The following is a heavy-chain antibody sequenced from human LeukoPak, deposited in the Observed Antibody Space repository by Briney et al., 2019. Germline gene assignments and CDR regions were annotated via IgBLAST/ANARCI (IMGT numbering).Heavy chain of an antibody. Sequence: ASVKVSCKASGYTFTSNGISWVRQAPGQGLEWMGWISTYNGNTNYAQKLQGRVTMTTDTSTSTAYMELRSLRSDDTAVYYCARDYYDSSGYYYVPYFDYWGQGTLVTVSS. V-gene: IGHV1-18*01. J-gene: IGHJ4*02. CDR1: GYTFTSNG. D-gene: IGHD3-22*01. CDR3: ARDYYDSSGYYYVPYFDY. CDR2: ISTYNGNT.